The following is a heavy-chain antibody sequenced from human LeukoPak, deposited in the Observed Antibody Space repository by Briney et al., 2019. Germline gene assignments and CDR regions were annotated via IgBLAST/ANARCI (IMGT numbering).Heavy chain of an antibody. J-gene: IGHJ4*02. CDR1: GFTFSSYG. CDR3: AKDAPYYDFWSGYYPLGY. CDR2: ISYDGSNK. Sequence: PGGSLRLSCAAAGFTFSSYGMHWGRQAPGKGLEWVAGISYDGSNKDYAGSVKGRFTISRDNSKNTLYLQMNSLRAEDTAVYYCAKDAPYYDFWSGYYPLGYWGQGTLVTVSS. D-gene: IGHD3-3*01. V-gene: IGHV3-30*18.